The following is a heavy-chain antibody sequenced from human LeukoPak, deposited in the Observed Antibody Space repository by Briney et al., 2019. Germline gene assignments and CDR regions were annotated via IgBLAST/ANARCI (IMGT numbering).Heavy chain of an antibody. J-gene: IGHJ4*02. D-gene: IGHD6-13*01. CDR3: ARVPRRIAAAGAFDY. CDR1: GYTFTGYY. Sequence: GASVKVSCKASGYTFTGYYMHWVRQAPGQGLEWMGWINPNSGGTNYAQKFQGRVTMTRDTSISTAYMELSRLRSDDTAVYYCARVPRRIAAAGAFDYWGQGTLVTVSS. CDR2: INPNSGGT. V-gene: IGHV1-2*02.